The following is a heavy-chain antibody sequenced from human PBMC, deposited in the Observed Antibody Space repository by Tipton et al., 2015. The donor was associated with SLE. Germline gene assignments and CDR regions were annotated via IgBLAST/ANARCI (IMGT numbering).Heavy chain of an antibody. D-gene: IGHD6-6*01. Sequence: QVQLVQSGAEVKKPGASVKVSCKASGYFFTGYYIHWVRQAPGQGPEWMGWINPNSGDTNYAQKFQGRVIMTRDKSIGTLYMELSMLRSDDTAVYYCATLLNIARRQPAMFFDIWGQGTMVTISS. V-gene: IGHV1-2*02. CDR1: GYFFTGYY. CDR3: ATLLNIARRQPAMFFDI. CDR2: INPNSGDT. J-gene: IGHJ3*02.